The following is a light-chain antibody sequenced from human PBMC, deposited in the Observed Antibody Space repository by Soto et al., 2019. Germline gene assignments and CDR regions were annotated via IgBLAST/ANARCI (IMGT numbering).Light chain of an antibody. CDR3: ASYTSSSTSVI. V-gene: IGLV2-14*01. Sequence: QSALTQPASVSGSLGQSITISCTGTASDIGDNNYVSWYQHHPGKAPKLITFEVRFRPSGVSSRFSGSKSGNTASLTISGLQAEDEADYYCASYTSSSTSVIFGRGTKLTVL. CDR1: ASDIGDNNY. CDR2: EVR. J-gene: IGLJ2*01.